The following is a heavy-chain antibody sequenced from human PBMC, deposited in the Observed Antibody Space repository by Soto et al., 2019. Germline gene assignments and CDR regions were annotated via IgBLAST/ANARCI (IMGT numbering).Heavy chain of an antibody. V-gene: IGHV1-69*13. J-gene: IGHJ3*02. Sequence: GASVKVSCKASGGTFSSYAISWVRQAPGQGLEWMGGIIPIFGTANYAQKFQGRVTITADESTSTAYMELSSLRSEDTAVYYCARSITMIVVVIGGGAFDIWGQGTMVTVSS. CDR2: IIPIFGTA. CDR3: ARSITMIVVVIGGGAFDI. D-gene: IGHD3-22*01. CDR1: GGTFSSYA.